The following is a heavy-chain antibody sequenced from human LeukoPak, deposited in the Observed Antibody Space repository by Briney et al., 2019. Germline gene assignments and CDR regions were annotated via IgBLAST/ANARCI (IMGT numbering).Heavy chain of an antibody. CDR1: GYTFTSYY. CDR2: INPSGGST. D-gene: IGHD3-10*01. J-gene: IGHJ6*02. CDR3: ARDTLVRITMVRGVHYGMDV. V-gene: IGHV1-46*01. Sequence: ASVKVSCKASGYTFTSYYMHWVRQAPGQGLEWMGIINPSGGSTSYAQKFQGRVTMTRDTSTSTVHMELSSLRSEDAAVYYCARDTLVRITMVRGVHYGMDVWGQGTTVTVSS.